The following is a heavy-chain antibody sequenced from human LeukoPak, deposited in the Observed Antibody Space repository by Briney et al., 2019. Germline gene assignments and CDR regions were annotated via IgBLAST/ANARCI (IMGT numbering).Heavy chain of an antibody. D-gene: IGHD2-8*02. CDR3: ASGTVLDY. J-gene: IGHJ4*02. CDR1: GFNVSGNF. V-gene: IGHV3-66*01. CDR2: LYSGGST. Sequence: PGGSLRLACAVSGFNVSGNFMNWVRQAAGKGLEWVSVLYSGGSTYFADSVKGRFIISRDNSKNTLYLQMNSLRAEDTAVYYCASGTVLDYWGQGTLVTVSS.